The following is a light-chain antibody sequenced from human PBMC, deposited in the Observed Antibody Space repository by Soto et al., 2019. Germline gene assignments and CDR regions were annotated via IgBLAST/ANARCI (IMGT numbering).Light chain of an antibody. CDR3: QQYGSSLEVT. CDR2: GAS. Sequence: EIVLTQSPGTLSLSPGERATLSCRASQSVSSSYLAWYQQKPGQAPRLLIYGASSRATGIPDRFSGSGSGTDFTITISRLEPEDFAVYYCQQYGSSLEVTFGPGTKVDLK. CDR1: QSVSSSY. V-gene: IGKV3-20*01. J-gene: IGKJ3*01.